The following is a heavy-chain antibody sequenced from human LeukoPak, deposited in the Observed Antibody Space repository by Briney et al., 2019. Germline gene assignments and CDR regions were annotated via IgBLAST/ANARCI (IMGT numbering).Heavy chain of an antibody. CDR3: ARVRGQRVNWFDP. J-gene: IGHJ5*02. CDR1: GYTFTSYD. D-gene: IGHD6-25*01. CDR2: MNPNSGNT. Sequence: GASVKVSCKASGYTFTSYDINWVRQATGQGLEWMGWMNPNSGNTGYAQKLQGRVTMTRNTSISTAYMELSSLRSEDTAVYYCARVRGQRVNWFDPWGQGTLVTVSS. V-gene: IGHV1-8*01.